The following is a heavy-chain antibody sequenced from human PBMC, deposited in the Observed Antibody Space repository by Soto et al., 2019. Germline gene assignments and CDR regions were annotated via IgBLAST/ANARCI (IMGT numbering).Heavy chain of an antibody. CDR1: GFTFSSYG. J-gene: IGHJ4*02. V-gene: IGHV3-30*18. CDR3: AKDKAAMVNRFDY. D-gene: IGHD5-18*01. CDR2: ISYDGSNK. Sequence: QVQLVESGGGVVQPGRSLRLSCAASGFTFSSYGMHWVRQAPGKGLEWVAVISYDGSNKYYADSVKGRFTISRDNSKNTLYLQMNSLRAEDTAAYYCAKDKAAMVNRFDYWGQGTLVTVSS.